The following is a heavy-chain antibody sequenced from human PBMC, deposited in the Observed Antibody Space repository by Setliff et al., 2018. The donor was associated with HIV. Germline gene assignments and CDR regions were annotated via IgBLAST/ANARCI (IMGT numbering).Heavy chain of an antibody. CDR3: ARDHPNMAVGAVY. Sequence: ASVKVSCKTSGYTFISYGISWVRQAPGQGLEWMGWISGYNANTNYALELQGRLTMTTDTSTNTAYMELRNLNSDDTGIYYCARDHPNMAVGAVYWGQGTLVTVSS. J-gene: IGHJ4*02. CDR2: ISGYNANT. CDR1: GYTFISYG. D-gene: IGHD6-19*01. V-gene: IGHV1-18*01.